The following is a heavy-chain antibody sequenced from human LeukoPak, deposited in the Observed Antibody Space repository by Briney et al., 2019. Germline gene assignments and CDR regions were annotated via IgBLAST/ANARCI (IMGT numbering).Heavy chain of an antibody. J-gene: IGHJ5*02. Sequence: GGSLRLSCAASGFTFSSYEMNWVRQAPGKRLEWVSYISSSGSTIYYADSVKGRFTISRDNAKNSLYLQMNSLRAEDMAVYYCAPIAAAPGWQRFDPWGQGTLVTVSS. CDR1: GFTFSSYE. CDR3: APIAAAPGWQRFDP. V-gene: IGHV3-48*03. D-gene: IGHD6-13*01. CDR2: ISSSGSTI.